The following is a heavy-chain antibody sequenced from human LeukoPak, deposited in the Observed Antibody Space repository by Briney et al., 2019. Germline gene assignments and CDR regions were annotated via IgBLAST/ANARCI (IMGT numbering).Heavy chain of an antibody. CDR1: GGTFSSYT. V-gene: IGHV1-69*02. Sequence: SVKVSCKASGGTFSSYTISWVRQAPGQGLEWMGRIIPILGIANYAQKFQGRVTITADKSTSTAYTELSSLGSEDTAVYYCARIALRYEMPGIEYYYYGMDVWGQGTTVTVSS. D-gene: IGHD3-9*01. CDR2: IIPILGIA. J-gene: IGHJ6*02. CDR3: ARIALRYEMPGIEYYYYGMDV.